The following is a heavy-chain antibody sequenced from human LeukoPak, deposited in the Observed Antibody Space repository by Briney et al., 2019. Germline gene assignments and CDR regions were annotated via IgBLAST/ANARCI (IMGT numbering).Heavy chain of an antibody. D-gene: IGHD2-2*01. Sequence: GGSLRLSCAASGFTFSSYWMSWVRQAPGKGLEGVANRNQDGSEKYYVDSVKGRFTISRDNAKNSLYLQMNSLRAEDTAVYYCARDPALGYCSSTSCQSYYYYGMDVWGQGTTVTVSS. CDR1: GFTFSSYW. V-gene: IGHV3-7*01. CDR2: RNQDGSEK. J-gene: IGHJ6*02. CDR3: ARDPALGYCSSTSCQSYYYYGMDV.